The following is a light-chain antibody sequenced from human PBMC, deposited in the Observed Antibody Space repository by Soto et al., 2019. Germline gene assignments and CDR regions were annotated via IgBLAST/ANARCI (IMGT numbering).Light chain of an antibody. Sequence: SPFTLSAILRAAVTVTCLASQSVSGWLAWYQQKPGEAPKLLIYDASALPRGVPSRFSGSGSGAKFTLTIASLQPDDFATYYCQQYETFSGTFGPGTKVDI. CDR3: QQYETFSGT. CDR2: DAS. J-gene: IGKJ1*01. V-gene: IGKV1-5*01. CDR1: QSVSGW.